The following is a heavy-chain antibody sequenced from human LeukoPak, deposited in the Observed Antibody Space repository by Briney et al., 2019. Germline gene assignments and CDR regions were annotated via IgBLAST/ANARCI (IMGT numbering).Heavy chain of an antibody. V-gene: IGHV4-4*07. D-gene: IGHD3-22*01. J-gene: IGHJ6*03. CDR2: IYTSGST. CDR1: GGSISSYY. CDR3: AREKYYYDSSGYRDYMDV. Sequence: SETLSLACTVSGGSISSYYWSWIRQPAGKGLEWIGCIYTSGSTNYNPSLKSRVTMSVDTSKNQFSLKLSSVTAADTAVYYCAREKYYYDSSGYRDYMDVWGKGTTVTVSS.